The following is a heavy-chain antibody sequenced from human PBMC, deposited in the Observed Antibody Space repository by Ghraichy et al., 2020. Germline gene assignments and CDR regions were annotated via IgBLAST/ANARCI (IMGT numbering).Heavy chain of an antibody. V-gene: IGHV3-23*01. J-gene: IGHJ2*01. D-gene: IGHD6-13*01. CDR2: ISGSGGST. CDR3: AKGSSSSWSWYFDL. CDR1: GFTFSSYA. Sequence: GESLNISCAASGFTFSSYAMSWVRQAPGKGLEWVSAISGSGGSTYYADSVKGRFTISRDNSKNTLYLQMNSLRAEDTAVYYCAKGSSSSWSWYFDLWGRGTLVTVSS.